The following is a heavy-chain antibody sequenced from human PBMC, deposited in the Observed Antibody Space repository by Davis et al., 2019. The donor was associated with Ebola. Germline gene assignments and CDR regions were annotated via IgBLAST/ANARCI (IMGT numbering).Heavy chain of an antibody. CDR1: GFTFSSYS. Sequence: GESLKISCAASGFTFSSYSMNWFRQAPGKGLEWVSSISSSSSYIYYADSVKGRFTISRDNAKNSLYLQMNSLRAEDTAVYYCASTTDYGDYFDYWGQGTLVTVSS. J-gene: IGHJ4*02. CDR3: ASTTDYGDYFDY. CDR2: ISSSSSYI. D-gene: IGHD4-17*01. V-gene: IGHV3-21*01.